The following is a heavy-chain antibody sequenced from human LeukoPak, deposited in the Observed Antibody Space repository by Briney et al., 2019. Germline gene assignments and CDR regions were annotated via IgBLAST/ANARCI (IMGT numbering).Heavy chain of an antibody. Sequence: GGSLRLSCAASGFTFSTYAMSWVRQAPGKGLEWVSLIHNDAVGTYYAGSVKGRFTISRENAKNSLYLQMNSLRAGDTAVYYCARLGPYGAFDIWGQGTMVTVSS. V-gene: IGHV3-13*01. CDR1: GFTFSTYA. CDR2: IHNDAVGT. J-gene: IGHJ3*02. D-gene: IGHD3-16*01. CDR3: ARLGPYGAFDI.